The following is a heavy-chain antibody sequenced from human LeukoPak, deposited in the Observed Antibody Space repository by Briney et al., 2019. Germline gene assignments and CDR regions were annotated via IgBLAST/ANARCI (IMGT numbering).Heavy chain of an antibody. CDR3: AGPIAVAGTGFDY. J-gene: IGHJ4*02. D-gene: IGHD6-19*01. CDR1: GGSISSSNW. CDR2: IYHSGST. Sequence: SGTLSLTCAVSGGSISSSNWWSWVRQPPGKGLEWIGEIYHSGSTNYNPSLKSRVTISVDKSKNQFSLKPSSVTAADTAVYYCAGPIAVAGTGFDYWGQGTLVTVSS. V-gene: IGHV4-4*02.